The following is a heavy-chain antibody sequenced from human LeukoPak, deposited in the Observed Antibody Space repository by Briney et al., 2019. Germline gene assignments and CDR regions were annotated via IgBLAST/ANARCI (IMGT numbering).Heavy chain of an antibody. V-gene: IGHV4-59*11. CDR1: GGSISNHY. CDR3: ARQAAFDRSEGQFDY. Sequence: SETLSLTCTVSGGSISNHYWSWIRQPPGKGLEWIGYIYNSVTTNYNPSLKSRVTISVNTSKNQFSLKLTSVTAADTAVYYCARQAAFDRSEGQFDYWGQGTLVTVSS. D-gene: IGHD3-9*01. CDR2: IYNSVTT. J-gene: IGHJ4*02.